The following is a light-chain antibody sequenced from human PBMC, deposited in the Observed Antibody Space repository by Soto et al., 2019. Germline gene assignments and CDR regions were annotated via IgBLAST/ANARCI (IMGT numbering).Light chain of an antibody. CDR1: SGSVSTSYY. Sequence: QTVVTQEPSFSVSPGGTVTLTCGLSSGSVSTSYYPSWYQQTPGQAPRTLIYSTNTRSSGVPDRFSGSIVGNKAALTITGAQADDESDDSCVLYMGSGTLYVFGTGTKLTVL. J-gene: IGLJ1*01. CDR2: STN. CDR3: VLYMGSGTLYV. V-gene: IGLV8-61*01.